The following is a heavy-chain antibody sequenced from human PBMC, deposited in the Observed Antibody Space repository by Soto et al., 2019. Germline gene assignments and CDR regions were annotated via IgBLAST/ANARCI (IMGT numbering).Heavy chain of an antibody. D-gene: IGHD6-19*01. CDR1: GYTFTSYA. J-gene: IGHJ3*02. CDR2: INAGNGNT. Sequence: ASVKVSCKASGYTFTSYAMHWVRQAPGQRLEWMGWINAGNGNTKYSQKYQGRVTITRDTSASTAYMELSSLRYEDTAVYYCATEPINSSGWYIGAFDIWGQGTMVTVSS. V-gene: IGHV1-3*01. CDR3: ATEPINSSGWYIGAFDI.